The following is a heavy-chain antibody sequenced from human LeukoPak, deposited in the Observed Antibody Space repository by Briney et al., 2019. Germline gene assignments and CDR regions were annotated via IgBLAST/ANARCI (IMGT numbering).Heavy chain of an antibody. CDR3: ARSRPDHCSSTSCYYY. J-gene: IGHJ4*02. V-gene: IGHV3-7*01. Sequence: PGGSLRLSCAASGFTFSSYWMSWVRQAPGKGLEWVANIKQDGSEKYYVDSVKGRFTISRDNAKNSLYLQMNSLRAEDTAVYYCARSRPDHCSSTSCYYYWGREPWSPSPQ. D-gene: IGHD2-2*01. CDR2: IKQDGSEK. CDR1: GFTFSSYW.